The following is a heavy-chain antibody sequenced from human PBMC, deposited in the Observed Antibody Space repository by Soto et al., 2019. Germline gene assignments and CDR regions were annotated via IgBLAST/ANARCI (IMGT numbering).Heavy chain of an antibody. Sequence: PSETLSLTCTVSGGSISSYYWSWIRQPPGKGLEWIGYIYYSGSTNYNPSLKSRVTISVDTSKNQFSLKLSSVTAADTAVYYCASSPLGYDILTGYYRPYYYYGMDVWGQGTTVTVSS. V-gene: IGHV4-59*01. D-gene: IGHD3-9*01. CDR2: IYYSGST. J-gene: IGHJ6*02. CDR3: ASSPLGYDILTGYYRPYYYYGMDV. CDR1: GGSISSYY.